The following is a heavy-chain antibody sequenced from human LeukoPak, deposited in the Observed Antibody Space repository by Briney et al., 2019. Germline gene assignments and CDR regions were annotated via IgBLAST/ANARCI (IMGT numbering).Heavy chain of an antibody. D-gene: IGHD3-16*01. CDR2: IHYTEIT. CDR3: ARDGPFYFAY. CDR1: SGSTSGHY. J-gene: IGHJ4*02. V-gene: IGHV4-59*11. Sequence: SETLSLTCTVSSGSTSGHYRSWIRQAPGKGLEWIGYIHYTEITTYNPSLKSRVAISLDTSKNRFSLNLKSVTAADTAVYYCARDGPFYFAYWGQGTLVTVSS.